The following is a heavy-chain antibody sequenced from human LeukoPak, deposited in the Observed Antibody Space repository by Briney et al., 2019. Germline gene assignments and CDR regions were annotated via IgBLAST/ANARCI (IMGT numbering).Heavy chain of an antibody. J-gene: IGHJ4*02. CDR2: ISGSGGNR. Sequence: QPGGSLRLSCVASGFTFSSYAMSWVRQAPGKGLEWVSAISGSGGNRYYADSVKGRFTISRDNSKNTLYLQMNSLRAEDTAVYYCATSGTGSGSYPYFDYWGQGTLVTVSS. D-gene: IGHD3-10*01. CDR1: GFTFSSYA. CDR3: ATSGTGSGSYPYFDY. V-gene: IGHV3-23*01.